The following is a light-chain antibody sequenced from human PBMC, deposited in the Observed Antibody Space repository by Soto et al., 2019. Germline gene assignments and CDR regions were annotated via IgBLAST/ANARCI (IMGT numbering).Light chain of an antibody. CDR1: SGHSTYI. Sequence: QPVLTQPSSASASLGSSVKLTCTLNSGHSTYIIAWHQQQPGKAPRYLMKLEGSGSYNKGSGVPDRFSGYSSGADRYLTVSNLQSEDEADYYCETWDNSTRVFGTGTKVTVL. J-gene: IGLJ1*01. CDR3: ETWDNSTRV. CDR2: LEGSGSY. V-gene: IGLV4-60*03.